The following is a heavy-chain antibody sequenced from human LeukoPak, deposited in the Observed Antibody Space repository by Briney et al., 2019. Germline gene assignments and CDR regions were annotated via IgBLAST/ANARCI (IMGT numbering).Heavy chain of an antibody. CDR2: IRYDGSNK. D-gene: IGHD1-20*01. V-gene: IGHV3-30*02. CDR3: VRGEYNWNDLHL. CDR1: GFTFSSYG. Sequence: PGGSLRLSCAASGFTFSSYGMHWVRQAPGKGLEWVAFIRYDGSNKYYADSVKGRFTISRDNSKNTLYLQMNSLRAEDTAVYYCVRGEYNWNDLHLWGQGTLVTVSS. J-gene: IGHJ5*02.